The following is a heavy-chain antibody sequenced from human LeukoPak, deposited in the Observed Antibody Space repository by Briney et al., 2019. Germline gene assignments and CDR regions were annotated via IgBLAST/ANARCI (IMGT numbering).Heavy chain of an antibody. V-gene: IGHV4-34*01. CDR1: GGAFSGYY. J-gene: IGHJ5*02. Sequence: SGTPSLTCAVFGGAFSGYYWSWIRQPPGKGLEWIGEINHSGSTNYNPSLKSRVTISVDTSKNQFSLKLSSVTAADTAVYYCARGGIAAAGWFDPWGQGTLVTVSS. CDR3: ARGGIAAAGWFDP. CDR2: INHSGST. D-gene: IGHD6-13*01.